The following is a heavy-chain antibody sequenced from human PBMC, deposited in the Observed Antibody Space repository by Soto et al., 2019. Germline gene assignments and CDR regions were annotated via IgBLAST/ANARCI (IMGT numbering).Heavy chain of an antibody. J-gene: IGHJ4*02. CDR3: AKLVPELSPSPRSFDS. CDR1: GLIFKLYD. D-gene: IGHD6-6*01. V-gene: IGHV3-23*01. CDR2: ISPTGGTT. Sequence: PGGSLRLSCATSGLIFKLYDMSWVRQAPGKGLEWVSGISPTGGTTYYADSVKGRFTISRDNSGHTLFLTLKSLRVDDTAIYYCAKLVPELSPSPRSFDSSGQGALLSVFS.